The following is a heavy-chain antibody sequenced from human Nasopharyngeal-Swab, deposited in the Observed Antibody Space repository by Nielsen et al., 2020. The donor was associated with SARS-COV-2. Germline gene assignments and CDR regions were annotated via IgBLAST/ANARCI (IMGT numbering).Heavy chain of an antibody. D-gene: IGHD5-18*01. J-gene: IGHJ4*02. V-gene: IGHV3-21*01. CDR3: ARGDTDLVTIRDS. Sequence: SLNISCAASGFTFSSYSMNWVRQAPGKGLEWVSCISSGRTSTYYADSVKGRFTISRDNAKNSLYLQMNSLRAEDTAVYYCARGDTDLVTIRDSWGQGTLVTVSS. CDR1: GFTFSSYS. CDR2: ISSGRTST.